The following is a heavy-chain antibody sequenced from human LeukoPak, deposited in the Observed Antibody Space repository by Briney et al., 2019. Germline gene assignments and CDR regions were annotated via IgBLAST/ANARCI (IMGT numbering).Heavy chain of an antibody. D-gene: IGHD6-19*01. CDR3: ARSYSSTLYYSYMDV. CDR2: MNPNSGNT. CDR1: GCTFAYYD. J-gene: IGHJ6*03. Sequence: GASVKVSCKASGCTFAYYDINWVRQASGQGLEWMGWMNPNSGNTGYLQKFQGRVTITRNTSISTAYMELSGLKSDDTAIYYCARSYSSTLYYSYMDVWGKGTTVTVSS. V-gene: IGHV1-8*03.